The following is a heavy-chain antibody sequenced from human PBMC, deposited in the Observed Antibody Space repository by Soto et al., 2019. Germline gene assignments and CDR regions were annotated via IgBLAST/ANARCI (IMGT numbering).Heavy chain of an antibody. Sequence: SETLSLTCTVSGGSIIDCYWSWIRQPPGKGLEWIGYIYYSGTTDYSPSLKSRVTISVDTSKNQFSLKLSSVTAADSAIYYCARQSGGYYYYGMDVWGQGTTVTVSS. CDR1: GGSIIDCY. J-gene: IGHJ6*02. CDR2: IYYSGTT. V-gene: IGHV4-59*08. CDR3: ARQSGGYYYYGMDV. D-gene: IGHD1-26*01.